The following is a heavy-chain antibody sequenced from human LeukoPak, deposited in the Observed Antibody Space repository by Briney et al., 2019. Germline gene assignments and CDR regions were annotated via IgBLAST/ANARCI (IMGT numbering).Heavy chain of an antibody. CDR2: INHSGST. CDR1: GGSFSGYY. J-gene: IGHJ5*02. V-gene: IGHV4-34*01. CDR3: ARGQWRFSSSWSYNWFDP. D-gene: IGHD6-13*01. Sequence: SETLSLTCAVYGGSFSGYYWSWIRQPPGKGLEWIGEINHSGSTNYNPSLKSRVTISVDTSKNQFSLKLSSVTAVDTAVYYCARGQWRFSSSWSYNWFDPWGQGTLVTVSS.